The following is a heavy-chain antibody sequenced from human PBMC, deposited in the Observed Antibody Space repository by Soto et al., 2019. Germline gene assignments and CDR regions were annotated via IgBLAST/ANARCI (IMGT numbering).Heavy chain of an antibody. CDR1: GFTFSSYW. J-gene: IGHJ6*03. D-gene: IGHD3-9*01. V-gene: IGHV3-74*01. CDR2: INSDGNST. Sequence: GGSLRLSCAASGFTFSSYWMHWVRQAPGKGLVWVSRINSDGNSTSYEDSVKGRSPISKDNAKITLYLQMKSIRTEDTAVYYCARASYDILTGYYPYYYYYMDVWGKGTTVTVSS. CDR3: ARASYDILTGYYPYYYYYMDV.